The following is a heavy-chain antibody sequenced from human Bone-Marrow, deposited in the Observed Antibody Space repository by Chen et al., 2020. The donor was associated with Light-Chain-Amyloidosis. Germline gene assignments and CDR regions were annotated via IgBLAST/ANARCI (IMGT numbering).Heavy chain of an antibody. D-gene: IGHD1-26*01. CDR1: GFTFSGAA. Sequence: EVQLVESGGGLVQPGGSLKLSCAASGFTFSGAAMHWVRQASGKGLGWVGRIRRKPNSDERAYAASVKGRFTISRDDSRNTAYLQMNSLKTEDTAVYYCTRLGSGRYSVAYWGQGTLVTVSS. J-gene: IGHJ4*02. CDR3: TRLGSGRYSVAY. CDR2: IRRKPNSDER. V-gene: IGHV3-73*02.